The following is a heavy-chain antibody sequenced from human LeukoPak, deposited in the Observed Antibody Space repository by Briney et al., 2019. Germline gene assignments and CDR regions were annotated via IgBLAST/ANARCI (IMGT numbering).Heavy chain of an antibody. CDR1: GFTFSNYW. Sequence: PGGSLRLSCAASGFTFSNYWMHWVRQGPGKGLEWVSRISRDGRGTDYADSVKGRFTISRDNAKNTLYRQMNSLRVEDMAVYYCARDGDGYNFDYWGQGTLVTVSS. V-gene: IGHV3-74*01. CDR2: ISRDGRGT. D-gene: IGHD5-24*01. CDR3: ARDGDGYNFDY. J-gene: IGHJ4*02.